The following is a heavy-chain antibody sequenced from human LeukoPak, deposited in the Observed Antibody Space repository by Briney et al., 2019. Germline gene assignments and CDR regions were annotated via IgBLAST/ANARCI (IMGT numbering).Heavy chain of an antibody. J-gene: IGHJ5*02. CDR1: GGSISSGGYY. CDR2: IYYGGST. Sequence: PSQTLSLTCTVSGGSISSGGYYWSWIRQHPGKGLEWIGYIYYGGSTYYNPSLKSRVTISVDTSKNQFSLKLSSVTAADTAVYYCAREPGYCSGGSCSNNWFDPWGQGTLVTVSS. CDR3: AREPGYCSGGSCSNNWFDP. V-gene: IGHV4-31*03. D-gene: IGHD2-15*01.